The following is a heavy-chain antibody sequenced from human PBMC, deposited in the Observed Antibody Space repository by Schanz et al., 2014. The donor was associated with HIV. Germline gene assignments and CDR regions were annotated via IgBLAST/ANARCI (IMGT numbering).Heavy chain of an antibody. CDR3: ARGYPFDY. D-gene: IGHD3-16*02. Sequence: EQLVESGGGLVKPGGSLRLSCAASGFTFSDHYMSWIREAPGKGLEWVSAMSGSGGSTYYADSVKGRFTISRDNSKNTLYLQMNSLRAEDTAIYYCARGYPFDYWGQGTLVTVSS. CDR1: GFTFSDHY. J-gene: IGHJ4*02. V-gene: IGHV3-23*04. CDR2: MSGSGGST.